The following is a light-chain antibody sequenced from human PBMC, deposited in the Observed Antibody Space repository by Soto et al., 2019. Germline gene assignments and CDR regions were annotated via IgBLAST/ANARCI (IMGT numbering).Light chain of an antibody. J-gene: IGKJ4*01. CDR3: QQYDGLPLT. CDR1: QDISDF. CDR2: DAS. V-gene: IGKV1-33*01. Sequence: DIQMTQSPSSLSASIGDRVTITCQASQDISDFLNWYQERPGKAPQLLIYDASKLETGVPSRFSGSGSGTDFIFTISSLQPEDVATYYCQQYDGLPLTFGGGTKVDI.